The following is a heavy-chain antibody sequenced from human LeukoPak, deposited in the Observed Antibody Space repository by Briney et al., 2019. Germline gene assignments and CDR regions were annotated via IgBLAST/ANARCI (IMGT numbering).Heavy chain of an antibody. CDR2: IGSSSSYT. D-gene: IGHD2-15*01. V-gene: IGHV3-11*03. CDR1: GFTFSDYD. CDR3: ARKADYFDY. J-gene: IGHJ4*02. Sequence: GGSLRLSCAASGFTFSDYDMSWIRQAPGKGLEWVSYIGSSSSYTSYADSVKGRFTISRDNAKNSLYLQMNSLRAEDTAVYYCARKADYFDYWGQGTLVTVSS.